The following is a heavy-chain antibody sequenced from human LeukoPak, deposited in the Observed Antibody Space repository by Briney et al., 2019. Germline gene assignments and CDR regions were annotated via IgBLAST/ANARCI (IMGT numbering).Heavy chain of an antibody. J-gene: IGHJ3*02. CDR1: GFTFSSYD. CDR2: IRYDGNNK. CDR3: AESLNYYYDSSGSSKGGFDI. Sequence: PGGSLRLSCAASGFTFSSYDMHWVRQAPGKGLEWVAFIRYDGNNKYYADSVRGRFTISRDNSKNTLYLQMNSLRAEDTAVYYCAESLNYYYDSSGSSKGGFDIWGQGTMVTVSS. D-gene: IGHD3-22*01. V-gene: IGHV3-30*02.